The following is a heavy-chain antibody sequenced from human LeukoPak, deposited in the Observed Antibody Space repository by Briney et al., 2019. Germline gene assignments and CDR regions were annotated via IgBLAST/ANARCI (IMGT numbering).Heavy chain of an antibody. V-gene: IGHV3-7*01. J-gene: IGHJ5*02. CDR2: IKQDGSEK. D-gene: IGHD2-2*01. Sequence: PGGSLRLSCAASGFTFSSYWMSWVRQAPGKGLEWVANIKQDGSEKYYVDFVKGRFTISRDNAKNSLYLQMNSLRAEDTAVYYCASHSSTSRNWFDPWGQGTLVTVSS. CDR1: GFTFSSYW. CDR3: ASHSSTSRNWFDP.